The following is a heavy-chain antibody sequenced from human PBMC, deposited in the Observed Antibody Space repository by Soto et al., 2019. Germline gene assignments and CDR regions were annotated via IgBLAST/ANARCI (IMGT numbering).Heavy chain of an antibody. CDR2: VTNNGGST. Sequence: PGGSLRLSCSASGFTFSTYAMHWVRQAPGKGLECVSAVTNNGGSTYYADSVKGRFTISRGNSKNTLYLQMSSLRAEDTAVYYCVKGWRAVAAPGDYWGQGTLVTVSS. CDR3: VKGWRAVAAPGDY. CDR1: GFTFSTYA. D-gene: IGHD6-19*01. J-gene: IGHJ4*02. V-gene: IGHV3-64D*06.